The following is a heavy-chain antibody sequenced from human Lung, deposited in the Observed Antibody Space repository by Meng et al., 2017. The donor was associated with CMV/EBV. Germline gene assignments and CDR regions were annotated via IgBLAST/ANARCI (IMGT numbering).Heavy chain of an antibody. CDR2: IYSGGSST. CDR1: GFTFSSYA. J-gene: IGHJ4*02. D-gene: IGHD2-2*01. CDR3: AKVRGYCSSTSCSPLHY. V-gene: IGHV3-23*03. Sequence: SXAASGFTFSSYAMSWVRQAPGKGLEWVSVIYSGGSSTYYADSVKGRFTISRDNSKNTLYLQMNSLRAEDKAVYYCAKVRGYCSSTSCSPLHYWGQGXLVTVSS.